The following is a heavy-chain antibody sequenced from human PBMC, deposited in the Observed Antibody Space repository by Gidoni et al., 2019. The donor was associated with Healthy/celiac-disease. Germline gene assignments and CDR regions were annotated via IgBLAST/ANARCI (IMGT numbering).Heavy chain of an antibody. Sequence: EVQLVESGGGLVKPGGSLRLSRAASGFPFSSYSMNWVRQAPGKGLEWGASISSSSSYIDYEDSVKGRFTISRDNAKNSLYLQMNSLRAEDTAVYYCARVVGGAPYYYGMDVWGQGTTVTVSS. J-gene: IGHJ6*02. D-gene: IGHD2-15*01. CDR3: ARVVGGAPYYYGMDV. CDR1: GFPFSSYS. V-gene: IGHV3-21*01. CDR2: ISSSSSYI.